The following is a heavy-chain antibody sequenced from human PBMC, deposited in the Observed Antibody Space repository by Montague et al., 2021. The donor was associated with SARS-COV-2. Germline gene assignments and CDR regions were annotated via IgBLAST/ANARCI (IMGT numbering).Heavy chain of an antibody. CDR2: MWYDGSKE. CDR3: ARDTYSSTSGTLDF. D-gene: IGHD6-13*01. J-gene: IGHJ4*02. CDR1: GFTFSSHG. V-gene: IGHV3-33*01. Sequence: SRSLSFSASGFTFSSHGMHWVRQAPGKGLEWVAVMWYDGSKENYADSVKGQFTISRDNSEHMLYLQLNSLRAEDTAVYYCARDTYSSTSGTLDFWGRGTLVTVSS.